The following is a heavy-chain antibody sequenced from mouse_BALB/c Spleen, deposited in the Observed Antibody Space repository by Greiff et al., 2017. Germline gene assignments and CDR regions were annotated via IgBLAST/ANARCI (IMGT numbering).Heavy chain of an antibody. J-gene: IGHJ2*01. V-gene: IGHV5-17*02. D-gene: IGHD5-1*01. CDR3: AREYGDY. Sequence: EVKLMESGGGLVQPGGSRKLSCAASGFTFSSFGMHWVRQAPEKGLEWVAYISSGSSTIYYADTVKGRFTISRDNPKNTLFLQMTSLRSEDTAMYYCAREYGDYWGQGTTLTVSS. CDR1: GFTFSSFG. CDR2: ISSGSSTI.